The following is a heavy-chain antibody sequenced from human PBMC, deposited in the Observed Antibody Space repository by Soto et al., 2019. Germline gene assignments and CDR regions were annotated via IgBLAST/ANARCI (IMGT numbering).Heavy chain of an antibody. CDR3: ARFISSSKPGLFDY. J-gene: IGHJ4*02. Sequence: SETLSLTCTVSGGSISSGGYYWSWIRQHPGKGLEWIGYIYYSGSTYYNPSLKSRVTISVDTSKNQFSLKLSSVTAADAAVYYCARFISSSKPGLFDYWGQGTLVTVSS. CDR1: GGSISSGGYY. D-gene: IGHD6-13*01. CDR2: IYYSGST. V-gene: IGHV4-31*03.